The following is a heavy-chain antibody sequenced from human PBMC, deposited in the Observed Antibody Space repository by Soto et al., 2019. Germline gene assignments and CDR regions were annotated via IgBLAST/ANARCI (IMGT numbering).Heavy chain of an antibody. D-gene: IGHD3-16*01. CDR2: VYSDGRT. V-gene: IGHV3-66*01. Sequence: EVQVVESGGGLVQPGGSLRLSCEASGFTITRNYMTWVRQAPGKGLEWISVVYSDGRTYYADSVKGRISISRDIPKNTLYVQMNNLRAEDTAVYYCARMLLAPCAFDIWGQGTLVTVSS. CDR1: GFTITRNY. CDR3: ARMLLAPCAFDI. J-gene: IGHJ3*02.